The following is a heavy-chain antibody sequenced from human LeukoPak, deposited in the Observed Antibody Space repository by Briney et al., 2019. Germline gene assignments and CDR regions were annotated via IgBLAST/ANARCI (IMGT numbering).Heavy chain of an antibody. Sequence: PGGSLRLSCAASGFTVSDYYMNWIRQAPGKGLEWVSYIDRSGSYIKYADSVKGRFTISRDNAKNSLFLQMNSLRAEDTAVYYCAKGATVSATGTIDYWGQGTLVTVSS. J-gene: IGHJ4*02. D-gene: IGHD6-13*01. CDR2: IDRSGSYI. CDR3: AKGATVSATGTIDY. CDR1: GFTVSDYY. V-gene: IGHV3-11*05.